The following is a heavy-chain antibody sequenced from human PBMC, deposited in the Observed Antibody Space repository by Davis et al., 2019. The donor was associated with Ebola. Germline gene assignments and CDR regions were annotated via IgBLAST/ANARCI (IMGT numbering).Heavy chain of an antibody. CDR1: GFTFSSYS. CDR3: ARDYAPHDYGDYGLLGEI. Sequence: GESLKISCAASGFTFSSYSMNWVRQAPGKGLEWVSYISSSSSTIYYADSVKGRFTISRDNSKNTLYLQMNSLRAEDTAVYYCARDYAPHDYGDYGLLGEIWGQGTMVTVSS. J-gene: IGHJ3*02. V-gene: IGHV3-48*01. D-gene: IGHD4-17*01. CDR2: ISSSSSTI.